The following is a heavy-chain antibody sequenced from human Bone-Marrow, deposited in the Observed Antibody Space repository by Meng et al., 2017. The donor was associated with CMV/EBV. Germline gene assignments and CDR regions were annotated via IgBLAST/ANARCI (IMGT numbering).Heavy chain of an antibody. CDR2: IYWDGDK. CDR3: AHRPTEGLFDY. V-gene: IGHV2-5*08. Sequence: QDTLKESGPAPPKPTPALTMTCTFSGFSLNSNGMGVGWIRQPPGKALEWLALIYWDGDKRYSPSLKSRLTITKDTSNNQVVLTMTNMGPVDTATYFCAHRPTEGLFDYWGQGTLVTVSS. J-gene: IGHJ4*02. CDR1: GFSLNSNGMG.